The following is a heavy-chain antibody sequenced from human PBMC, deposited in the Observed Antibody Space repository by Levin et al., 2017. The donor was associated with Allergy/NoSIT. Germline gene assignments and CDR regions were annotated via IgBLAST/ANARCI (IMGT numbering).Heavy chain of an antibody. J-gene: IGHJ6*02. CDR3: WKGGETYYYYGMDV. Sequence: ASVKVSCKTSGYTFADYYIHWVRQAPGQGLEWMGWINPNSGGTSYAPTLQGRVTMTRDKSMTTAYMELSRLTSDDSGVYFCWKGGETYYYYGMDVWGQGTAVTVSS. CDR2: INPNSGGT. D-gene: IGHD3-10*01. CDR1: GYTFADYY. V-gene: IGHV1-2*02.